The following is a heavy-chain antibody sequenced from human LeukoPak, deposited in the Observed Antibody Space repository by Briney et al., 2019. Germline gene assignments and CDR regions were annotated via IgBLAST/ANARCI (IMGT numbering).Heavy chain of an antibody. CDR1: GYTFTGYY. CDR3: ARDKGGYSLNWFDP. Sequence: ASVKVSCKASGYTFTGYYMHWVRQAPGQGLEWMGWINPNSGGTNYAQKFQGRVTMTRDTSISPAYMELSRLRSDDTAVYYCARDKGGYSLNWFDPWGQGTLVTVSS. D-gene: IGHD5-18*01. J-gene: IGHJ5*02. CDR2: INPNSGGT. V-gene: IGHV1-2*02.